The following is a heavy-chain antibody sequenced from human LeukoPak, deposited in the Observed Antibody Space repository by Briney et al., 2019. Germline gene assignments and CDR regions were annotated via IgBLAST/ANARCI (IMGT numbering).Heavy chain of an antibody. CDR1: GFTFSSYS. D-gene: IGHD1-26*01. CDR2: ISSSSSTI. CDR3: ARDLTVGAIHYFDY. J-gene: IGHJ4*02. V-gene: IGHV3-48*02. Sequence: GGSLRLSCAASGFTFSSYSMNWVRQAPGKGLEWVSYISSSSSTIYYADSVKGRFTISRDNAKNSLYLQMNSLRDEDTAVYYCARDLTVGAIHYFDYWGQGTLVTVSS.